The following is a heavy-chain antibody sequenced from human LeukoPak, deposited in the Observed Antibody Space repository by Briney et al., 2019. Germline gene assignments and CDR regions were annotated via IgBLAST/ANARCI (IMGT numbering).Heavy chain of an antibody. CDR3: ARVLHCSGGSCYPYKWFDP. CDR1: GFTFSSYW. Sequence: GGSLRLSCAASGFTFSSYWMSWVRQAPGKGLEWVANIKQDGSEKYYVDSVKGRFTISRDNAKNSLYLQMNSLRAEDTAVYYCARVLHCSGGSCYPYKWFDPWGQGTLVTVSS. J-gene: IGHJ5*02. D-gene: IGHD2-15*01. CDR2: IKQDGSEK. V-gene: IGHV3-7*01.